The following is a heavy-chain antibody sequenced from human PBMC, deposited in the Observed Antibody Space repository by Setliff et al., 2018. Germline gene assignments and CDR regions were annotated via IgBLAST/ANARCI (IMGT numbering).Heavy chain of an antibody. V-gene: IGHV4-34*01. J-gene: IGHJ4*02. Sequence: SETLSLTCAVYGGSFSGYYWSWIRQPPGKGLEWIGEINHSGSTNYNPALKSRVTISVDTSKNQFSLKLSSVTAADTAMYYCARILGYCSGGSCYVPYWGQGTLVTVSS. CDR3: ARILGYCSGGSCYVPY. D-gene: IGHD2-15*01. CDR1: GGSFSGYY. CDR2: INHSGST.